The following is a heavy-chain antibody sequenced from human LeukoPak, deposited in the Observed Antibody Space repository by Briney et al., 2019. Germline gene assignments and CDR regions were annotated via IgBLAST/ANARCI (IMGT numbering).Heavy chain of an antibody. V-gene: IGHV3-23*01. CDR2: ISGSGGST. CDR1: GFTFSSYW. D-gene: IGHD6-13*01. CDR3: AKMGYSSSWFNDAFDI. J-gene: IGHJ3*02. Sequence: GGSLRLSCAASGFTFSSYWMSWVRQAPGKGLEWVSAISGSGGSTHYADSVKGRFTISRDNSKNTLYLQMNSLRAEDTAVYYCAKMGYSSSWFNDAFDIWGQGTMVTVSS.